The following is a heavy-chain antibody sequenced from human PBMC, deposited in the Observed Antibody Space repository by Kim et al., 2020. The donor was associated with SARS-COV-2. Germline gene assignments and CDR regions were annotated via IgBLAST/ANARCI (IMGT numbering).Heavy chain of an antibody. CDR3: ARQRYKAGHFSAVWYFDL. V-gene: IGHV5-51*01. J-gene: IGHJ2*01. D-gene: IGHD2-15*01. Sequence: GESLKISCKGSGYSFTSYWIGWVRQMPVKGLEWMGIICAGWGGVGGGGAFQGQVTISADKSISTAYLQWSSVKASDTAMYYCARQRYKAGHFSAVWYFDLWGRGTLVTVSS. CDR1: GYSFTSYW. CDR2: ICAGWGGV.